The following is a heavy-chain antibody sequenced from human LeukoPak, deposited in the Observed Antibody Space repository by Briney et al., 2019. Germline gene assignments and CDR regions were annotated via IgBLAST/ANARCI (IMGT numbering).Heavy chain of an antibody. CDR2: IYPGDSDT. CDR1: GYSFTSYW. V-gene: IGHV5-51*01. Sequence: GESLKISCKGSGYSFTSYWIGWVRQMPGKGLEWMGIIYPGDSDTRYSPSFQGQVTISADKSISTAYLQWSSLKASDTAMYYCARQETDYGGHNNWFDPWGQGTLVTVSP. D-gene: IGHD4-23*01. J-gene: IGHJ5*02. CDR3: ARQETDYGGHNNWFDP.